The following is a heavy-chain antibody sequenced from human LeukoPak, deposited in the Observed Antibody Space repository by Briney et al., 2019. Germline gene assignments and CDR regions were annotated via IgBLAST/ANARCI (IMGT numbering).Heavy chain of an antibody. CDR2: IYHTGST. CDR3: ARGDGSGSGRWFDP. Sequence: SQTLSLTCTVSGASISSGTYSWSWIRQPPGEGLEWLGYIYHTGSTYYNPSLKSRVTISVDRSKNQFSLNLNSVTAADTALYYCARGDGSGSGRWFDPWGQGTLITVSS. J-gene: IGHJ5*02. D-gene: IGHD3-10*01. CDR1: GASISSGTYS. V-gene: IGHV4-30-2*01.